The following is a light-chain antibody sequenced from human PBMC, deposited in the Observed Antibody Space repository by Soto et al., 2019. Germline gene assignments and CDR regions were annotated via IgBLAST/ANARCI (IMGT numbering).Light chain of an antibody. J-gene: IGKJ1*01. CDR3: QKYGNFWT. Sequence: EIVLYQSPGTLSLSTGERATLSCRASQSVSNNYLAWYQQKPGQAPRLLIYGASSRATGIPDRFSGSGSGTDFTLTISRLEPDDFAVYYCQKYGNFWTFGQGTNVDI. CDR2: GAS. V-gene: IGKV3-20*01. CDR1: QSVSNNY.